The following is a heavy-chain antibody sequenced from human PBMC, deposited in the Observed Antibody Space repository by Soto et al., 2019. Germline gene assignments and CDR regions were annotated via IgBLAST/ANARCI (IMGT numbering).Heavy chain of an antibody. D-gene: IGHD6-19*01. Sequence: PGGSLRLSCAASGFTFSSYAISWVRQAPGKGLEWVSAISGSGGSTYYADSVKGRFTISRDNSKNTLYLQMNSLRAEDTAVYYCAKQPPPGYSSGWYYFDYWGQGTLVTVSS. J-gene: IGHJ4*02. CDR2: ISGSGGST. CDR3: AKQPPPGYSSGWYYFDY. CDR1: GFTFSSYA. V-gene: IGHV3-23*01.